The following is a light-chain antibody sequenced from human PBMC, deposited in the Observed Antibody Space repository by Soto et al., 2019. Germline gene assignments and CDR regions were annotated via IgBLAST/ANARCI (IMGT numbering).Light chain of an antibody. CDR2: AVS. V-gene: IGLV2-14*01. Sequence: QSVLTQPASVSGSPGQSITISCTGTSSDVDGYKYVSWYQQHPGKAPKLMIYAVSNRPSGVSNRFSGSKSGDTASQTISGLQAEDEADYYCSSYTSRSTFWVFGGGTKLTVL. CDR3: SSYTSRSTFWV. J-gene: IGLJ3*02. CDR1: SSDVDGYKY.